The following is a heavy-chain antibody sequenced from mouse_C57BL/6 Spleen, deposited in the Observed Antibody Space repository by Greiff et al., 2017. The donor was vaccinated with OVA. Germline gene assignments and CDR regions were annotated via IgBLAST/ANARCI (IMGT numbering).Heavy chain of an antibody. V-gene: IGHV14-3*01. CDR2: IDPANGNT. J-gene: IGHJ1*03. D-gene: IGHD2-4*01. Sequence: VQLQQSVAELVRPGASVKLSCTASGFTIKNTYMHWVKQRPEQGLEWIGRIDPANGNTKYAPKFQGKATITADTSSNTAYLQLSSLTAEDTAIYYCAYDYDGYFDVWGTGTTVTVSS. CDR3: AYDYDGYFDV. CDR1: GFTIKNTY.